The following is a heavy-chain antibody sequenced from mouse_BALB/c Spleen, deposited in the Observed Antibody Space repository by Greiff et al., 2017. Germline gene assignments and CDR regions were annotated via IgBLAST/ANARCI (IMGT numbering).Heavy chain of an antibody. D-gene: IGHD1-1*01. Sequence: EVKLMESGGGLVQPGGSLKLSCAASGFTFSSYTMSWVRQTPEKRLEWVAYISNGGGSTYYPDTVKGRFTISRDNAKNTLYLQMSSLKSEDTAMYYCARGPYYGSSYVYAMDYWGQGTSVTVSS. CDR2: ISNGGGST. CDR1: GFTFSSYT. V-gene: IGHV5-12-2*01. J-gene: IGHJ4*01. CDR3: ARGPYYGSSYVYAMDY.